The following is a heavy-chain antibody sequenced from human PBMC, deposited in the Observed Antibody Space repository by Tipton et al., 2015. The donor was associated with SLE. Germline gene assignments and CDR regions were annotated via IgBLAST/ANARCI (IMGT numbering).Heavy chain of an antibody. Sequence: TLSLTCTVSGGSISSYYWSWIRQPPGKGLEWIGYICYSGSTNYNPALKSRVTISVDTSKNQFSLKLSSVTAADTAVYYCARQSYPGLVVNAPNWFDPWGQVTLVTVSS. D-gene: IGHD2-8*02. CDR1: GGSISSYY. CDR3: ARQSYPGLVVNAPNWFDP. V-gene: IGHV4-59*08. CDR2: ICYSGST. J-gene: IGHJ5*02.